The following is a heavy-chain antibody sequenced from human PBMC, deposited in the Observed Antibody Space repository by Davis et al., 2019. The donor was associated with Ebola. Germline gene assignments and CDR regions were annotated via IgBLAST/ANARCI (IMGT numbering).Heavy chain of an antibody. CDR1: GGSFSGYY. Sequence: SETLSLTCAVYGGSFSGYYWSWIRQPPGKGLEWIGEINHSGSTNYNPSLKSRVTISVDTSKNQFSLKLSSVTAADTAVYYCASSPPYYDFWSGYYDYWGQGTLVTVSS. J-gene: IGHJ4*02. CDR3: ASSPPYYDFWSGYYDY. D-gene: IGHD3-3*01. CDR2: INHSGST. V-gene: IGHV4-34*01.